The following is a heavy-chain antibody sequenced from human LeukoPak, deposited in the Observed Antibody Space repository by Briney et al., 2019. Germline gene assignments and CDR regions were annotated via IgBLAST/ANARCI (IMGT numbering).Heavy chain of an antibody. CDR2: IYTSGTT. V-gene: IGHV4-4*07. J-gene: IGHJ5*02. Sequence: SENLSLNCTVSGGSISSYYWSWIRQPAGKGLELIGRIYTSGTTNYNPSLKSRVTMSVDTSKNQFSLKLSSVTAADTAVYYCARAPTGTGGWNWFDPWGQGTLVTVSS. CDR1: GGSISSYY. CDR3: ARAPTGTGGWNWFDP. D-gene: IGHD1-1*01.